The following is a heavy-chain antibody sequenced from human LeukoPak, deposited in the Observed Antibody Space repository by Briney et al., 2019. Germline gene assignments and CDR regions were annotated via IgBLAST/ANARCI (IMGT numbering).Heavy chain of an antibody. CDR2: ISSSSSYI. D-gene: IGHD3-22*01. CDR1: GFTFSSYT. Sequence: PGGSLRLSCAAPGFTFSSYTMNWVRQAPGKGLEWVSSISSSSSYIYYADSVKGRFTISRDNAKNSLYLQMNSLRAEDTAVYYCARADYYYDSSGYYPWGQGTLVTVSS. V-gene: IGHV3-21*01. J-gene: IGHJ5*02. CDR3: ARADYYYDSSGYYP.